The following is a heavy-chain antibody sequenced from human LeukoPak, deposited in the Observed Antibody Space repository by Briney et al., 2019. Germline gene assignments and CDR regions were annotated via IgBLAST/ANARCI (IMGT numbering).Heavy chain of an antibody. V-gene: IGHV3-30*02. J-gene: IGHJ4*02. Sequence: GGSLRLSCAASGFTFNSYDMHWVRQAPGKGLEWVAFIRYDGSDKYYADSVKGRFTISRDNSKSTLYLQMNSLRAEDTAVYYCAKDLAGGYCSSISCYYFDYWGQGTLVTVSS. CDR2: IRYDGSDK. CDR3: AKDLAGGYCSSISCYYFDY. D-gene: IGHD2-2*01. CDR1: GFTFNSYD.